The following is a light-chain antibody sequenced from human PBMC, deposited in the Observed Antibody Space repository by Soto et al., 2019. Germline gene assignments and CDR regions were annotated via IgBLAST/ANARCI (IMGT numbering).Light chain of an antibody. CDR1: QSVSLS. Sequence: EIVLTQSPATLSVSLGDSATLSCRASQSVSLSLAWFQMRPGQPPRLLIYGASTRATDIPAWFSGTGSGTDFTLTISSLQSEDFAVYFFQQYHIWLSWTMGQGTKVDIK. CDR3: QQYHIWLSWT. CDR2: GAS. J-gene: IGKJ1*01. V-gene: IGKV3-15*01.